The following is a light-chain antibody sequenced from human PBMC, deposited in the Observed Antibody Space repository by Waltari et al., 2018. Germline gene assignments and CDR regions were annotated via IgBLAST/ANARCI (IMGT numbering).Light chain of an antibody. CDR2: SND. J-gene: IGLJ2*01. CDR1: SSNIGSNA. Sequence: QSVLTHSPSASGTPGQRVTISCSGSSSNIGSNAVNWYRQLPGTAPKPLIFSNDQRPSGVPDRFSGSKSGTSASLAISGLQSEDEADYYCAAWDDSLNGVVFGGGTKLTVL. V-gene: IGLV1-44*01. CDR3: AAWDDSLNGVV.